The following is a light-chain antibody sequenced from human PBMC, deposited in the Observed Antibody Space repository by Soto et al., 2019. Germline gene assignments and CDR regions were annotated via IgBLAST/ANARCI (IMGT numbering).Light chain of an antibody. Sequence: EIVLTQSRGTLSLSPGERATLSCRASQSVSSSYLAWYQQKPGQAPRLLIYVASSRATGIPDRFSGSGSGTDFNLTISRLEHEDFSVYYCQQYGRSLWTFGQGIKVEIK. V-gene: IGKV3-20*01. CDR2: VAS. CDR1: QSVSSSY. J-gene: IGKJ1*01. CDR3: QQYGRSLWT.